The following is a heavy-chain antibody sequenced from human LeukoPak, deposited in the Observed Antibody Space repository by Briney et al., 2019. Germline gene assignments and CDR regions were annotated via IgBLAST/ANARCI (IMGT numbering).Heavy chain of an antibody. Sequence: GGSLRLSCAASGFTFSSYSMNWVRQAPGKGLEWVSSISSSSSYIYYADSVKGRFTISRDNAKNSLYLQMNSPRAEDTAVYYCARAFSDDYGDVYNWFDPWGQGTLVTVSS. CDR1: GFTFSSYS. J-gene: IGHJ5*02. CDR3: ARAFSDDYGDVYNWFDP. CDR2: ISSSSSYI. D-gene: IGHD4-17*01. V-gene: IGHV3-21*01.